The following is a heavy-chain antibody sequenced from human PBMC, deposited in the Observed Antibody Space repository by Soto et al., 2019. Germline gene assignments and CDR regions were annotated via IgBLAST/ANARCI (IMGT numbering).Heavy chain of an antibody. CDR3: ARDSGRAIVVVVAATRRGYYYYYGMDV. V-gene: IGHV1-69*13. CDR2: IIPIFGTA. D-gene: IGHD2-15*01. CDR1: GGTFSSYA. Sequence: AVKVSCKASGGTFSSYAISWVRQAPGQGLEWMGGIIPIFGTANYAQKFQGRVTITADESTSTAYMELSSLRSEDTAVYYCARDSGRAIVVVVAATRRGYYYYYGMDVWGQGTTVTVSS. J-gene: IGHJ6*02.